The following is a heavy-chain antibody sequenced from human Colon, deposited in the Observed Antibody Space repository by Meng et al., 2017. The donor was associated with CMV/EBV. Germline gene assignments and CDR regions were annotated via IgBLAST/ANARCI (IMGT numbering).Heavy chain of an antibody. J-gene: IGHJ4*02. V-gene: IGHV4-39*07. D-gene: IGHD1-26*01. CDR2: VYYRGST. CDR3: ARTSGNYPRRYFDS. CDR1: GDSISSTTYY. Sequence: SGDSISSTTYYWVWIRQPPGKGLEWIGSVYYRGSTYPNPSLKSRLTMSVDTSKNQFSLRLTSVTAADTAVYYCARTSGNYPRRYFDSWGQGTLVTVSS.